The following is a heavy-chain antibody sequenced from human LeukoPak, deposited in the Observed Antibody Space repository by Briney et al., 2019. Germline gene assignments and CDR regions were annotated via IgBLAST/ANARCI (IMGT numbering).Heavy chain of an antibody. J-gene: IGHJ4*02. D-gene: IGHD2/OR15-2a*01. Sequence: PGGSLRLSCAASGFTFSNYWMSWVRQAPGKGLEWVASIKEDGSEKYYVDSVKGRFTISRDNAKSSLYLQVNSLRAEDTAVYYCAREAYCYRATCCFDYWGQGTLATVSS. CDR3: AREAYCYRATCCFDY. V-gene: IGHV3-7*05. CDR1: GFTFSNYW. CDR2: IKEDGSEK.